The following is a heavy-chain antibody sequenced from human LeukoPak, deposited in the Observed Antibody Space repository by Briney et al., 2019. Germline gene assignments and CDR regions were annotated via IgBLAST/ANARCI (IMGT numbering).Heavy chain of an antibody. CDR1: GFAFSSYA. CDR2: ISGSGGST. D-gene: IGHD6-19*01. Sequence: GGSLRLSCAASGFAFSSYAMIWVRQAPGKGLEWVSAISGSGGSTFYADSVKGRFTISRDNSKNTLYLQMSSLRAEDTAVFYCAKERYSSGWYYFDYWGQGTPVTVSS. V-gene: IGHV3-23*01. CDR3: AKERYSSGWYYFDY. J-gene: IGHJ4*02.